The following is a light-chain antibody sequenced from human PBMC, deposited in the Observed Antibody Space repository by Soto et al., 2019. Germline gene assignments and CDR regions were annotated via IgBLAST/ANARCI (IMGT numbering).Light chain of an antibody. CDR3: QQRNNCPLT. J-gene: IGKJ4*02. Sequence: DIQMPQSPSTLAASVGDRVTSTCRASQSSSTWLAWYQQKPGRAPRLLIYDASTLQRGVPSRSSGSGSGTVFTLTISSLEPEDFAVYYCQQRNNCPLTFGGGTKVDIK. V-gene: IGKV1-5*01. CDR2: DAS. CDR1: QSSSTW.